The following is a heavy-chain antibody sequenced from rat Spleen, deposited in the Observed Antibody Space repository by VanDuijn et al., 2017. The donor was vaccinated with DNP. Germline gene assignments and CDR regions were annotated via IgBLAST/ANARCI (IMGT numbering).Heavy chain of an antibody. J-gene: IGHJ2*01. CDR3: ARPNWGYYLDY. CDR1: GFTFSDFY. CDR2: ISYDGGKI. V-gene: IGHV5-22*01. Sequence: EVQLVESGGGLVQPGWSLKLSCAASGFTFSDFYMAWLRQAPTKGLEWVAYISYDGGKIYYGDSVKGRFTVSRDNEKSTLYLQMNSLRSEDMATYYCARPNWGYYLDYWGQGVMVTVSA. D-gene: IGHD5-1*01.